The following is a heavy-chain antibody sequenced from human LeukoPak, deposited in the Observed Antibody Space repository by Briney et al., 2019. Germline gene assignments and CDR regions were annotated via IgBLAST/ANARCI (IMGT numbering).Heavy chain of an antibody. J-gene: IGHJ6*03. CDR2: INPNSGGT. CDR3: ARDRVGSYYYMDV. V-gene: IGHV1-2*02. Sequence: SSVKVSCKASGYTFTGYYMHWVRQAPGQGLEWMGWINPNSGGTNYAQKFQGRVTMTRDTSISTAYMELSRLRSDDTAVYYCARDRVGSYYYMDVWGKGTTVTVSS. CDR1: GYTFTGYY. D-gene: IGHD3-10*01.